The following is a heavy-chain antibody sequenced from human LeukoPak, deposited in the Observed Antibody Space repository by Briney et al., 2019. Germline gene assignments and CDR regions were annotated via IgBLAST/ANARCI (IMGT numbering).Heavy chain of an antibody. V-gene: IGHV3-74*01. D-gene: IGHD3-16*01. Sequence: EGFLRLSCAASGFTISGFWMHWVRQVPGEGLVWVARMNSAGTTINYADSVKGRFTISRDNVRNTLHLQMNNLSLEDTAVYFCIREVQVRASASLGLWGRGTLVTV. CDR2: MNSAGTTI. CDR3: IREVQVRASASLGL. CDR1: GFTISGFW. J-gene: IGHJ4*01.